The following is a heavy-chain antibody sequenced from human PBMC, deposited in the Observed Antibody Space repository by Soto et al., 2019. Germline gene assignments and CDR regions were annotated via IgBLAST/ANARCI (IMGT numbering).Heavy chain of an antibody. CDR3: AKGQRSITGTTDAFDI. CDR1: DFTFSNRW. Sequence: GGSLRLSCVASDFTFSNRWMHWVRQVPGKGLVWVSAISGSGGSTYYADSVKGRFTISRDNSKNTLYLQMNSLRAEDTAVYYCAKGQRSITGTTDAFDIWGQGTMVTVSS. J-gene: IGHJ3*02. D-gene: IGHD1-7*01. V-gene: IGHV3-23*01. CDR2: ISGSGGST.